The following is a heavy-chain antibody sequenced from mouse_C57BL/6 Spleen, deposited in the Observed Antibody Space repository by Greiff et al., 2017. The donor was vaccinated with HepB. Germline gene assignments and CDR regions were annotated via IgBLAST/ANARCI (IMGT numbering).Heavy chain of an antibody. CDR3: ARKSNYGGGFYY. V-gene: IGHV5-17*01. D-gene: IGHD2-5*01. Sequence: EVKLVESGGGLVKPGGSLKLSCAASGFTFSDYGMHWVRQAPEKGLEWVAYISSGSSTIYYADTVKGRFTISRDNAKNTLFLQMTSLRSEDTAMYYCARKSNYGGGFYYWGQGTTLTVSS. CDR1: GFTFSDYG. CDR2: ISSGSSTI. J-gene: IGHJ2*01.